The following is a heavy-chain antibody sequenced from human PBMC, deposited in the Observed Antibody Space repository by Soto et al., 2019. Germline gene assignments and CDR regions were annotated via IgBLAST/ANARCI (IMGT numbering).Heavy chain of an antibody. Sequence: GGSLRLSCAASGFTFSSYGMHWVRQAPGKGLEWVAVIWYDGSNKYYADSVKGRFTISRDNSKNTLYLQMNSLRAGDTAVYYCARDVYGSGSYYTAPVDYWGQGTLVTVSS. V-gene: IGHV3-33*01. D-gene: IGHD3-10*01. CDR3: ARDVYGSGSYYTAPVDY. CDR2: IWYDGSNK. CDR1: GFTFSSYG. J-gene: IGHJ4*02.